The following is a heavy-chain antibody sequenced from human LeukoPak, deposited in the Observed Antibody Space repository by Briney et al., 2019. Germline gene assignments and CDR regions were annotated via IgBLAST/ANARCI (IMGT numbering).Heavy chain of an antibody. J-gene: IGHJ4*02. CDR3: ASRSSVAGTGPG. CDR1: GYTFTSYG. V-gene: IGHV1-18*01. CDR2: ISAYNGNT. Sequence: ASVKVSCKASGYTFTSYGISWVRQAPGQGLEWMGWISAYNGNTNYAQKLQGRVTMTTDTSTSTAYMELRSLRSDDTAVYYCASRSSVAGTGPGWGQGTLVTVSS. D-gene: IGHD6-13*01.